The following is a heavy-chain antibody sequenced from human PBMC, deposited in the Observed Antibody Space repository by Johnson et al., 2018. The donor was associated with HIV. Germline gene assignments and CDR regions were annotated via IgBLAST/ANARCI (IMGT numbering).Heavy chain of an antibody. V-gene: IGHV3-30*09. CDR2: ISYDGSEK. CDR3: ARDQRGGYSYGDAFDF. D-gene: IGHD5-18*01. Sequence: QVQLVESGGGVVQPGRSLRLSCAASGFTCSSYAMHWVRQAPGKGLEWVAVISYDGSEKYFADSVKGRFAISRDNVKNSLYLQMNTLRAEDTAVYYCARDQRGGYSYGDAFDFWGQGTVVSVST. CDR1: GFTCSSYA. J-gene: IGHJ3*01.